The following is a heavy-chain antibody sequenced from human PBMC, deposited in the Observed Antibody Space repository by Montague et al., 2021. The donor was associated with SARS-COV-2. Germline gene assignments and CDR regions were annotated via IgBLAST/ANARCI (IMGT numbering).Heavy chain of an antibody. D-gene: IGHD2-15*01. J-gene: IGHJ5*02. Sequence: TLSLTCTVSGGSISSGSYYWSWLRQPAGKGLEWIGRIYTSGSTNYNPSLKSRVTISVDTSKNQFSLKLSSVTAADTAVYYCAREAPGRGSGGSCSLDNRFDPWGQGTLVTVSS. CDR2: IYTSGST. V-gene: IGHV4-61*02. CDR1: GGSISSGSYY. CDR3: AREAPGRGSGGSCSLDNRFDP.